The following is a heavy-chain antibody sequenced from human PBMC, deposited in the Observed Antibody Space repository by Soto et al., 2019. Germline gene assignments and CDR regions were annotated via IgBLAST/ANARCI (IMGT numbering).Heavy chain of an antibody. V-gene: IGHV3-23*01. CDR2: ISGSGGST. Sequence: EVQLLESGGGLVQPGGSLRLSCAASGFTFSSYAMSWVRQAPGKGLEWVSAISGSGGSTYYADSVKGRFTISRDNSKNTLYLQMNSLRAEDTAVYYCAKDLPVGFGELYFSGYNWFDPWGQGTLVTVSS. CDR3: AKDLPVGFGELYFSGYNWFDP. D-gene: IGHD3-10*01. CDR1: GFTFSSYA. J-gene: IGHJ5*02.